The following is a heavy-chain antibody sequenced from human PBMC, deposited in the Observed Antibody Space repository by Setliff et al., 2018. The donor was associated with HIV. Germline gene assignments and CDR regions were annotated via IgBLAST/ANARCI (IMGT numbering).Heavy chain of an antibody. CDR2: IYYSGST. V-gene: IGHV4-31*02. Sequence: SETLSLTCIVSGGSISSGGYYWSWIRQHPGKGLEWIGYIYYSGSTYYNSSLKSRVIIPVDTSKNQFSLKLSSVTAADTAVYYCASASRMTATGYPWGQGTRVTVSS. CDR1: GGSISSGGYY. J-gene: IGHJ5*02. D-gene: IGHD6-13*01. CDR3: ASASRMTATGYP.